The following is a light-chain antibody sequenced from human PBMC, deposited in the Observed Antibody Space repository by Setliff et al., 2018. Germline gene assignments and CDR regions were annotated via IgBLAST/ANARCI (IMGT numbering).Light chain of an antibody. CDR1: SSDVGGYNY. CDR2: DVN. V-gene: IGLV2-14*01. CDR3: SSYTSSSTYV. J-gene: IGLJ1*01. Sequence: QSALAQPASVSGSLGQSITISCTGTSSDVGGYNYVSWYQQHPGKAPKLMIYDVNKRPSGVSNRFSGSKSGNTASLTISGLQAEDEADYYCSSYTSSSTYVFGTGTKVTVL.